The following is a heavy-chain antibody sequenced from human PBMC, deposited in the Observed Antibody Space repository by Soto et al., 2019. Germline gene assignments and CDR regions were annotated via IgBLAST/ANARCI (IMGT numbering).Heavy chain of an antibody. CDR1: GFTFSSYA. Sequence: VPPGGSLRLSCAASGFTFSSYAMTWGRQARAKGLEWVSAISGSGGSTYYADSVKGRFTISRDNSKNTLYLQMNSLRAEDTAVYYCATMPQNVVVPAAMGFDPWGQGTLVTVSS. CDR2: ISGSGGST. V-gene: IGHV3-23*01. J-gene: IGHJ5*02. CDR3: ATMPQNVVVPAAMGFDP. D-gene: IGHD2-2*01.